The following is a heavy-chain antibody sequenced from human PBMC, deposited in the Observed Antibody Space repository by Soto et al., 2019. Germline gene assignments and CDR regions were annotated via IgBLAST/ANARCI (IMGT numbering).Heavy chain of an antibody. CDR1: GGSISSSSYY. D-gene: IGHD3-3*02. CDR2: IYYSGST. J-gene: IGHJ6*03. CDR3: ARVVIFGVVNKAGYYYYYMDV. V-gene: IGHV4-39*01. Sequence: SETLSLTCTVSGGSISSSSYYWGWIRQPPGKGLEWIGSIYYSGSTYYNPSLKSRVTISVDTSKNQFSLKLSSVTAADTAVYYCARVVIFGVVNKAGYYYYYMDVWGKGTTVTVSS.